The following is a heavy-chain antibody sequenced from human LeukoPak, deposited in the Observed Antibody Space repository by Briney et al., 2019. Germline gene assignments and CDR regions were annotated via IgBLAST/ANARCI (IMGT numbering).Heavy chain of an antibody. Sequence: PSETLSLTCTVSGGSISSGDYYWSWIRQPPGKGLEWIGYIYYSGSTNYNPSLKSRVTISVDTSKNQFSLKLSSVTAADTAVYYCARFNEEDGYFDYWGRGTLVTVSS. J-gene: IGHJ4*02. CDR2: IYYSGST. D-gene: IGHD1-1*01. CDR3: ARFNEEDGYFDY. V-gene: IGHV4-61*08. CDR1: GGSISSGDYY.